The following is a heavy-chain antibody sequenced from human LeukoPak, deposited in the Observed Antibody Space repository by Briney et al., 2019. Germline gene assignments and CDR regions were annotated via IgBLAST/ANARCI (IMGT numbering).Heavy chain of an antibody. V-gene: IGHV7-4-1*02. CDR2: INTITGNP. D-gene: IGHD3-10*01. CDR1: GYTFTTYA. Sequence: GASVKVSCKASGYTFTTYAINWVRQAPGQGLEWMGWINTITGNPTYTQGFTGRFVFSLDTSVSTAYLQISSLKAEDTATYYCAAAYYYGSGNYYRPCDYWGQGTLVTVSS. J-gene: IGHJ4*02. CDR3: AAAYYYGSGNYYRPCDY.